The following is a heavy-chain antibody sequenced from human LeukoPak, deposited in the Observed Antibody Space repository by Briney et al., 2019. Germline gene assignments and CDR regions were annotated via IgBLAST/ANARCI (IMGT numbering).Heavy chain of an antibody. CDR2: SSTSGSTI. J-gene: IGHJ3*02. CDR1: GFTFSDFH. V-gene: IGHV3-11*01. CDR3: ARERADALDI. Sequence: GGSLRLSCAASGFTFSDFHMCWIRQAPGKGLEWVSFSSTSGSTIFYADSVKGRFTISRDNAKNSLYLQMHSLRAEDTAVYYCARERADALDIWGPGTMVTVSS.